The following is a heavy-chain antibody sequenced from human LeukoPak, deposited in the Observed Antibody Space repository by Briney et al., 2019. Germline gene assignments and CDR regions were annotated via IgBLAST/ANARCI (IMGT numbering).Heavy chain of an antibody. CDR1: GFTIRNQW. V-gene: IGHV3-7*01. CDR3: VRDPFFSVP. D-gene: IGHD2/OR15-2a*01. CDR2: IKEDGREK. Sequence: GGSLRLSCAVSGFTIRNQWMSWVRQAPGKGLEWVANIKEDGREKYYVDSVKGRFTISRDNSKNSLYLQMNSLRVDDTALYYCVRDPFFSVPWGQGTLVTVSS. J-gene: IGHJ5*02.